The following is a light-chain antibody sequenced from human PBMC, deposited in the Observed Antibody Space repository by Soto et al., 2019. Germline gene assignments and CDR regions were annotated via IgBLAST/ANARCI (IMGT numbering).Light chain of an antibody. V-gene: IGKV3-20*01. CDR1: HSVSSSY. CDR3: QYYGNSPLT. CDR2: GAS. Sequence: EIVLTQSPGTLSLSPGERATLSCRASHSVSSSYLAWYQQKPGQAPRLLIYGASSRATGIPDRFSGSGSGTDFTLTISRLEPEDFAVYYCQYYGNSPLTFGQGTKVDIK. J-gene: IGKJ1*01.